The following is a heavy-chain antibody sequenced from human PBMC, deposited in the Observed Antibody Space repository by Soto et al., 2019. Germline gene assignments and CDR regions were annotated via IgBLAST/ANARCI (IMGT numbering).Heavy chain of an antibody. CDR2: ISGSGGST. CDR1: GFTFSSYA. Sequence: GGSLRLSCAASGFTFSSYAMSWVRQAPGKGLEWVSAISGSGGSTYYADSVKGRFTISRDNSKNTLYLQMNSLRAEDTAVYYCAKALATYYYDSSGYPGAPCFDYWGQGTLVTVSS. CDR3: AKALATYYYDSSGYPGAPCFDY. J-gene: IGHJ4*02. D-gene: IGHD3-22*01. V-gene: IGHV3-23*01.